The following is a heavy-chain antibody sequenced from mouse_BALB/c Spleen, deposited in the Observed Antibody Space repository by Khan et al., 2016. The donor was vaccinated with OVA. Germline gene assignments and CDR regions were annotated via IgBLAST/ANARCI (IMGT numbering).Heavy chain of an antibody. J-gene: IGHJ2*01. CDR2: IDPPNVNT. Sequence: EVPLQQSGAQLVKSGATVNLSCTASGLNIKDTYMHWLKQWPEPVLDWIGWIDPPNVNTKYDSKFQGKANRTADASSNTAYLQLSSLTSEDTAVYYGARMARKWGQGTTLTVSS. CDR3: ARMARK. V-gene: IGHV14-3*02. CDR1: GLNIKDTY.